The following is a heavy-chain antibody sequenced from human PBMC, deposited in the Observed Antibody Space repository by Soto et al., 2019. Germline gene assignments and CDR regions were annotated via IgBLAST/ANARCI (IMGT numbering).Heavy chain of an antibody. CDR3: AREGNLEYSSSSSGYYYYYYGMDV. V-gene: IGHV5-10-1*01. J-gene: IGHJ6*02. CDR2: IDPSDSYT. CDR1: GYSFTSYW. D-gene: IGHD6-6*01. Sequence: PGESLKISCKGSGYSFTSYWISWVRQMPGKGLEWMGRIDPSDSYTNYSPSFQGHVTISADKSISTAYLQWSSLKASDTAMYYCAREGNLEYSSSSSGYYYYYYGMDVWGQGTTVTAP.